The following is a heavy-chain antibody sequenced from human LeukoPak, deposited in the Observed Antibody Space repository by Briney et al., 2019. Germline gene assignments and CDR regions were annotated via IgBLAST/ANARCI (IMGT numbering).Heavy chain of an antibody. J-gene: IGHJ6*03. D-gene: IGHD5-24*01. CDR2: IIPIFGTA. Sequence: SVKVSCKASGGTFSSYAISWVRQAPGQGLEWMGGIIPIFGTANYAQKFQGRVTITTDESTSTAYMELSSLRSEDTAVYYCAREVRDGYNLASFYYYYMDVWGKETTVTVSS. CDR3: AREVRDGYNLASFYYYYMDV. V-gene: IGHV1-69*05. CDR1: GGTFSSYA.